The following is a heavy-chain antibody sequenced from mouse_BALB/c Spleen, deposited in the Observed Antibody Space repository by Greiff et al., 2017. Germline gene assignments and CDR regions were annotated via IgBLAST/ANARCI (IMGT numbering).Heavy chain of an antibody. J-gene: IGHJ1*01. CDR1: GYSITSDYA. Sequence: DVQLQESGPGLVKPSQSLSLTCTVTGYSITSDYAWNWIRQFPGNKLEWMGYISYSGSTSYNPSLKSRISITRDTSKNQFFLQLNSVTTEDTATYYCARFDYDGYFDVWGAGTTVTVSS. CDR3: ARFDYDGYFDV. D-gene: IGHD2-4*01. CDR2: ISYSGST. V-gene: IGHV3-2*02.